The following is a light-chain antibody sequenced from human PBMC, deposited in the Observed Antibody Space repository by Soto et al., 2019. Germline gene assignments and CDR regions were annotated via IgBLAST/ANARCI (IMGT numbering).Light chain of an antibody. J-gene: IGLJ1*01. CDR2: GDN. CDR3: SSYAGSNILYV. V-gene: IGLV2-8*01. Sequence: QSALTQPPSASGSPGQSVTISCTGTSSDVGGYNYVSWYQQHPGKAPQLVIYGDNKRASGVPDRFSGSKSGNTASLTVSGLQAEDEADYYCSSYAGSNILYVFGTGTKLTVL. CDR1: SSDVGGYNY.